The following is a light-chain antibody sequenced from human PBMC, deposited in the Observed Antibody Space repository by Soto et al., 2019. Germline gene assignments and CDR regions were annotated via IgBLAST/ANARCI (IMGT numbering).Light chain of an antibody. CDR1: QGISSY. J-gene: IGKJ4*01. V-gene: IGKV1-9*01. CDR2: AAS. Sequence: DIQLTQSPSFLSASVGDRVTITCRASQGISSYLAWYQQKPGKAPKLLIYAASTLQSGVPSRFSVSGSGTEFTLTISSLQPEDFATYYCQQLNSYPLTFGGGTKVDI. CDR3: QQLNSYPLT.